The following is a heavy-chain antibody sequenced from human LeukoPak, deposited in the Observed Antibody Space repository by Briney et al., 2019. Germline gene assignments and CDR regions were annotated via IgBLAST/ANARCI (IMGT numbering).Heavy chain of an antibody. J-gene: IGHJ4*02. CDR1: GGSFSGYY. CDR2: INHSGST. Sequence: SETLSLTCAVYGGSFSGYYWSWIRQPPGKGLEWIGEINHSGSTNYNPSLKSRVTVSVDTSKNQFSLKLSSVTAADTAVYYCARGGYGVKIDYWGRGTLVTVSS. V-gene: IGHV4-34*01. D-gene: IGHD4-23*01. CDR3: ARGGYGVKIDY.